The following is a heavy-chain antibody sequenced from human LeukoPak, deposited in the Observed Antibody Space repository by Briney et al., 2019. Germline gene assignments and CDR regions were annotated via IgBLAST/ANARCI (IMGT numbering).Heavy chain of an antibody. CDR3: AAYIVHGY. D-gene: IGHD2-15*01. CDR1: GFTFSSYA. CDR2: ISYDGSNK. Sequence: PGGSLRLSCAASGFTFSSYAMHWVRQAPGKGLECVAVISYDGSNKYYADSVKGRFTISRDNSKNTLYLQMNSLRAEDTAVYYCAAYIVHGYWGQGTLVTVSS. V-gene: IGHV3-30-3*01. J-gene: IGHJ4*02.